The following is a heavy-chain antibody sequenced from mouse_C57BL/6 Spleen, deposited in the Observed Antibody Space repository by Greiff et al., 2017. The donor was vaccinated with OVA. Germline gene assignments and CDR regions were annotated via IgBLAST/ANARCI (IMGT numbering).Heavy chain of an antibody. CDR2: IDPSDSYT. CDR1: GYTFTSYW. Sequence: QVQLKQPGAELVRPGTSVKLSCKASGYTFTSYWMHWVKQRPGQGLEWIGVIDPSDSYTNYNQKFKGKATLTVDTSSSTAYMQLSSLTSEDSAVYYCARSTVVTDYWGQGTTLTVSS. V-gene: IGHV1-59*01. CDR3: ARSTVVTDY. J-gene: IGHJ2*01. D-gene: IGHD1-1*01.